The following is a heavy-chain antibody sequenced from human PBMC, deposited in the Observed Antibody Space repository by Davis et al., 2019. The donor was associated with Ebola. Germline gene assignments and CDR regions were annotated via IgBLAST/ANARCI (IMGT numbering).Heavy chain of an antibody. CDR2: ISGSGGST. V-gene: IGHV3-23*01. CDR1: GFTFSSYA. CDR3: AREFVWFREYYGMDV. J-gene: IGHJ6*02. Sequence: GESLKISCAASGFTFSSYAMSWVRQAPGKGLEWVSAISGSGGSTYYADSVKGRFTISRDNAKNSLYLQMNSLRAEDTAVYYCAREFVWFREYYGMDVWGQGTTVTVSS. D-gene: IGHD3-10*01.